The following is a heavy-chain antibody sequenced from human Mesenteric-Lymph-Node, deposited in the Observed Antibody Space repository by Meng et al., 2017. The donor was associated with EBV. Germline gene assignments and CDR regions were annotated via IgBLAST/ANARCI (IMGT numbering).Heavy chain of an antibody. Sequence: QVHLVQSGVELKKPGSSVKVSCKASGGTFTDYAFSWVRQAPGQGLEWMGGIIPIFGTANYAQKFRGRVTITADESTSTAYMELSSLRSEDTAVYYCARGLGGHSLWGQGTLVTVSS. CDR2: IIPIFGTA. D-gene: IGHD4-23*01. CDR3: ARGLGGHSL. V-gene: IGHV1-69*01. CDR1: GGTFTDYA. J-gene: IGHJ4*02.